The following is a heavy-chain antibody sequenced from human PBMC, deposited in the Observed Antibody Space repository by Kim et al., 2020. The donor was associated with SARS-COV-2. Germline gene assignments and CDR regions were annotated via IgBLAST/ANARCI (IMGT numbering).Heavy chain of an antibody. V-gene: IGHV3-23*03. CDR1: GFTFSSYA. CDR3: AKAAAPIYYYYGMDV. J-gene: IGHJ6*02. D-gene: IGHD6-13*01. CDR2: IYSGGSST. Sequence: GGSLRLSCAASGFTFSSYAMSWVRQAPGKGLEWVSVIYSGGSSTYYADSVKGRFTISRDNSKNTLYLQMNSLRAEDTAVYYCAKAAAPIYYYYGMDVWGQGTTVTVSS.